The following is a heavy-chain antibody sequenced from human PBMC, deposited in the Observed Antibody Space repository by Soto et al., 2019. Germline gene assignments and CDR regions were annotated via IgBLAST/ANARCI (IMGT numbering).Heavy chain of an antibody. V-gene: IGHV3-30-3*01. CDR3: ARGRSSSRVDVSRH. J-gene: IGHJ1*01. Sequence: PGGSLRLSCAASGFTFSSYAMHWVRQAPGKGLEWVAVISYDGSNKYYADSVKGRFTISRDNSKNTLYLQMNSLRAEDTAVYYCARGRSSSRVDVSRHWGQGTLVPVSP. CDR2: ISYDGSNK. D-gene: IGHD6-13*01. CDR1: GFTFSSYA.